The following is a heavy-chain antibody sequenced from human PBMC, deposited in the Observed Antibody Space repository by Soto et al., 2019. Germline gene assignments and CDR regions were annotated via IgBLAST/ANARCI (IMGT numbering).Heavy chain of an antibody. V-gene: IGHV3-20*04. J-gene: IGHJ4*02. CDR1: GFTFDDYG. CDR2: INWNGGST. CDR3: ARLYSSGWYGPGRY. D-gene: IGHD6-19*01. Sequence: GSLRLSCAASGFTFDDYGMGWVRQAPGKGLEWVSGINWNGGSTGYADSVKGRFTISRDNAKNSLYLQMNSLRAEDTALYYCARLYSSGWYGPGRYWGQGTLVTVSS.